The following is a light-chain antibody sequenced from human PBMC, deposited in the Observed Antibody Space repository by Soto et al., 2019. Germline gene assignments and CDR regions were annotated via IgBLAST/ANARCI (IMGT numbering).Light chain of an antibody. Sequence: EIVLTNSPGTLSLSPWERATLSCRASQSVSSSYLAWYQKKPGQAPRLIIYGASSRATGIPDRFSGSGAGTDFTLTISRQEPEDFAVYCCQQYGSSDTFGQGTKVDIK. V-gene: IGKV3-20*01. CDR3: QQYGSSDT. CDR1: QSVSSSY. CDR2: GAS. J-gene: IGKJ1*01.